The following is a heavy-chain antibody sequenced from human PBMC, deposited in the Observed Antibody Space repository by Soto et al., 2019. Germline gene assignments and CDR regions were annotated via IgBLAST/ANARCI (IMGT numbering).Heavy chain of an antibody. D-gene: IGHD1-1*01. Sequence: PGGSLRLACVASGFTFSNYWMHWVRQAPGKGLVWVSRISTDESSTNYADSVTGRFTISRDNAMNTLYLQMNSLRAEDTAVYYSARDNENSYWGQGTLVTFSS. V-gene: IGHV3-74*01. CDR3: ARDNENSY. J-gene: IGHJ4*02. CDR2: ISTDESST. CDR1: GFTFSNYW.